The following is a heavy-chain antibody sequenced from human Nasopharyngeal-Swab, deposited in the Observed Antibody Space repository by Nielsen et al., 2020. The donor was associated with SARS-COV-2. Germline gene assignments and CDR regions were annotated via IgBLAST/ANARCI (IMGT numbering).Heavy chain of an antibody. D-gene: IGHD3-22*01. CDR1: GFTFSSYS. Sequence: GESLTIPCAASGFTFSSYSMNWVRQAPGKGLEWVSSISSSSSYIYYADSVKGRFTISRDNAKNSLYLQMNSLRAEDTAVYHCARDLQHYYDSSGCLEYWGQGTLVTVSS. V-gene: IGHV3-21*01. CDR3: ARDLQHYYDSSGCLEY. CDR2: ISSSSSYI. J-gene: IGHJ4*02.